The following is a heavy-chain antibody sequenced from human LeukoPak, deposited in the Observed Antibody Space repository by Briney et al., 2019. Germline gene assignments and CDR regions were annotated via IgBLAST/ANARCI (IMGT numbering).Heavy chain of an antibody. CDR3: ARSIAARQILDY. Sequence: ASVKVSCKASGYTFTSNGITWVRQAPGQGLEWMGWISAYNGNTNYAQKLQGRVTMTTDTSTSTAYMELRSLRSDDTAVYYCARSIAARQILDYWGQGTLVTVSS. CDR2: ISAYNGNT. V-gene: IGHV1-18*01. J-gene: IGHJ4*02. CDR1: GYTFTSNG. D-gene: IGHD6-6*01.